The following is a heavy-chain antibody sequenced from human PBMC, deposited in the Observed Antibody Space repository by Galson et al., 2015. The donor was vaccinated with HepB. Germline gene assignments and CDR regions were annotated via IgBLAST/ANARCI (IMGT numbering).Heavy chain of an antibody. V-gene: IGHV1-18*01. Sequence: SVKVSCKASGYTFTSYGISWVRQAPGQGLEWMGWISAYNGNTNYAQKLQGRVTMTTDTSTSTAYMELRSLRSDDTAVYYCARGDYDILTGYYTDFDYWGQGSLVTVSS. CDR1: GYTFTSYG. CDR3: ARGDYDILTGYYTDFDY. J-gene: IGHJ4*02. CDR2: ISAYNGNT. D-gene: IGHD3-9*01.